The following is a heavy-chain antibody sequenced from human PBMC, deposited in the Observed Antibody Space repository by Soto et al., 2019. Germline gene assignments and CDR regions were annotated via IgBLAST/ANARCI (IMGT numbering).Heavy chain of an antibody. J-gene: IGHJ6*03. D-gene: IGHD3-3*01. Sequence: PSETLSLTCTVSGGSISSGGYYWSWIRQHPGKGLEWIGYIYYSGSTYYNPSLKSRVTISVDTSKNQFSLKLSSVTAADTAVYYCAREKRITIFGVVISYYYYMDVWGKGTTVTVSS. CDR1: GGSISSGGYY. V-gene: IGHV4-31*03. CDR3: AREKRITIFGVVISYYYYMDV. CDR2: IYYSGST.